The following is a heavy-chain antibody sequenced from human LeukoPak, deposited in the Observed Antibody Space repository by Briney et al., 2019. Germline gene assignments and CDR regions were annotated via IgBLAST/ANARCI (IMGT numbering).Heavy chain of an antibody. CDR1: GFTFSSYA. CDR3: AKGFSEYSYGLDY. D-gene: IGHD5-18*01. J-gene: IGHJ4*02. V-gene: IGHV3-23*01. CDR2: TSGSGGST. Sequence: PGGSLRLSCAASGFTFSSYAMSWVRQAPGKGLEWVSATSGSGGSTYYADSVKGRFTISRDNSKNTLYLQMNSLRAEDTAVYYCAKGFSEYSYGLDYWGQGTLVTVSS.